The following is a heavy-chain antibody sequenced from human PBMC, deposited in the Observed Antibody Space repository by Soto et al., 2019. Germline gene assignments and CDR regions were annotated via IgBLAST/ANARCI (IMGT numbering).Heavy chain of an antibody. Sequence: GGSLRLSCAASGFTFSNYWMSWVRQAPGKVLEWVANIKQDGSATQYVDSVEGRFTISRDNANNSLYLHMSSLGTDDTAVYYCVTLRRSESVDFWGQGTLVTVSS. CDR1: GFTFSNYW. V-gene: IGHV3-7*01. CDR2: IKQDGSAT. CDR3: VTLRRSESVDF. J-gene: IGHJ4*02.